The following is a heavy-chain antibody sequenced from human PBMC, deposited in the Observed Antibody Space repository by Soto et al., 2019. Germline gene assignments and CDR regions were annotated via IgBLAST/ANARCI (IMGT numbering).Heavy chain of an antibody. V-gene: IGHV1-69*04. CDR1: GGTFSSYI. CDR2: IFPFGSIT. CDR3: TRDTALNDEAIGMAS. Sequence: QVQLVQSGAEVKKPGSSVKVSCKVSGGTFSSYIVNWVRQAPGQGLEWMGRIFPFGSITNYAQRYEGRVKVTADKAATTAYMGRNSLRSEDTGVYFSTRDTALNDEAIGMASWGLGTLVNVSS. J-gene: IGHJ5*02. D-gene: IGHD1-26*01.